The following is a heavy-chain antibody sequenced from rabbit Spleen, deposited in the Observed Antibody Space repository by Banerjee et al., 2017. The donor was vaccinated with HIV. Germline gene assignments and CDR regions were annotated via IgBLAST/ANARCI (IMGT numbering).Heavy chain of an antibody. V-gene: IGHV1S40*01. CDR2: IDTGSSGFT. CDR1: GFSFSSSSY. D-gene: IGHD7-1*01. J-gene: IGHJ4*01. CDR3: ARGNYTYNYPGYTYFDL. Sequence: QSLEESGGDLVKPGASLTLTCTASGFSFSSSSYMCWVRQAPGKGLEWIACIDTGSSGFTYFATWAKGRFTVSKTSSTTVTLQMTSLTAADTATYFCARGNYTYNYPGYTYFDLWGPGTLVTVS.